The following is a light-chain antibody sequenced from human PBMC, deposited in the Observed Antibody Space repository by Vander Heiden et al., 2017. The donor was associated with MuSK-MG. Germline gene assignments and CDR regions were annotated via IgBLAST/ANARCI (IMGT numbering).Light chain of an antibody. Sequence: DIVVTQSPLSLPVTPGEPASISCRSSQSLLQSNGYNYLDWYVQKAGQSPQLLIYWASNRASGVPDRFSGSESGTDFTLEISRVEAEDVGVYYCMQALQTPKTFGQGTKLEIK. CDR2: WAS. CDR1: QSLLQSNGYNY. V-gene: IGKV2-28*01. J-gene: IGKJ2*01. CDR3: MQALQTPKT.